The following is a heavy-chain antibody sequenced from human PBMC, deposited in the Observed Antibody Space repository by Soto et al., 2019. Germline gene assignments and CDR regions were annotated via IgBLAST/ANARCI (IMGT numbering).Heavy chain of an antibody. J-gene: IGHJ4*02. Sequence: QVQLVQSGAEVKKPGASVKVSCKASGYTFSCCDINWVRQAPGQGLEWLGWVNTNSGNTGSAQRCXXRXTXXRDTSISTAYMELNSLRSDDTAVYYCARVYGDVTHWGQGTLVTVSS. CDR3: ARVYGDVTH. V-gene: IGHV1-8*01. CDR2: VNTNSGNT. D-gene: IGHD4-17*01. CDR1: GYTFSCCD.